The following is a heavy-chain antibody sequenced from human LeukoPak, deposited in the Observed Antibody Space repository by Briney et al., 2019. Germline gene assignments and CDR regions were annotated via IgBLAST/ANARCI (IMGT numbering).Heavy chain of an antibody. J-gene: IGHJ4*02. Sequence: GRSLRLSCAASGFTFDDYAMHWVRQGPGKGLEWISGITWNTDTIGYADSVMGRFTISRDNAKNSLYLQMNSLRAEDTALYYCAKDITPYSSGWYLGFDYWGQGTLVTVSS. CDR1: GFTFDDYA. D-gene: IGHD6-19*01. V-gene: IGHV3-9*01. CDR3: AKDITPYSSGWYLGFDY. CDR2: ITWNTDTI.